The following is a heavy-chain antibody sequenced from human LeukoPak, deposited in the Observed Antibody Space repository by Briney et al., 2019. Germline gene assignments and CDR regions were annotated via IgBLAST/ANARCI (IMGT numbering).Heavy chain of an antibody. V-gene: IGHV1-8*03. CDR1: GYTFSSSD. J-gene: IGHJ5*02. CDR3: ARFLLATRRGNWFDP. Sequence: GASVKVSCKASGYTFSSSDINWVRQATGQGLEWMGWMNPKSGNTGYAQKFQGRVTITRNTSISTAYMELSSLRSEDTAVYYCARFLLATRRGNWFDPWGQGTLVIVSS. CDR2: MNPKSGNT. D-gene: IGHD6-6*01.